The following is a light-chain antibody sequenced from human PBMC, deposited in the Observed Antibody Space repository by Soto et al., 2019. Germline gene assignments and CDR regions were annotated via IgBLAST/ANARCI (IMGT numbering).Light chain of an antibody. CDR1: SSDVGGYNY. J-gene: IGLJ2*01. Sequence: QSVLTQPASVSGSPGQSITISCTGTSSDVGGYNYVSWHQQHPGKAPKLLIYDVSKWPSGVSNRFSGSKSGNTASLTISGLQAEDEADYYCNSYTSSSTRVFGGGTQLTVL. V-gene: IGLV2-14*01. CDR3: NSYTSSSTRV. CDR2: DVS.